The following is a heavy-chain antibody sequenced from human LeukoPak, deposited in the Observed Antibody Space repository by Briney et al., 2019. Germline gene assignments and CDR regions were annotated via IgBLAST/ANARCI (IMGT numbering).Heavy chain of an antibody. Sequence: GESLKISCNGSGYSFTRYWIGWVRQMSGKGLEWMGIIYPGDSDIRYSPSFEGQVTTSADQSTSTAYLQWSSLKASDTAIYYCARLSDRNWGHPPDYWGQGTLVTVSS. CDR2: IYPGDSDI. CDR3: ARLSDRNWGHPPDY. CDR1: GYSFTRYW. J-gene: IGHJ4*02. D-gene: IGHD7-27*01. V-gene: IGHV5-51*01.